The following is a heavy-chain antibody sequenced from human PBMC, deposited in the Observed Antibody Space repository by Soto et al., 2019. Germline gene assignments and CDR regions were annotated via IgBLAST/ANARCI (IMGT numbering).Heavy chain of an antibody. J-gene: IGHJ6*03. CDR1: GYTFTSYG. D-gene: IGHD2-15*01. CDR2: ISAYNGNT. V-gene: IGHV1-18*01. Sequence: ASVKVSCKASGYTFTSYGISWVRQAPGQGLEWMGWISAYNGNTNYAQKLQGRVTMTTDTSTSTAYIEMRRLRSDDTAVYYCARRVPLVIVVVVAATRRAYYYYYMDVWGKGTTVTVS. CDR3: ARRVPLVIVVVVAATRRAYYYYYMDV.